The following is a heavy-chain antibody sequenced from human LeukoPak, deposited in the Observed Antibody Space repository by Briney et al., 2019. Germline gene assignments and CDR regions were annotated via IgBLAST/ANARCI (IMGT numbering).Heavy chain of an antibody. CDR2: IYHSGST. D-gene: IGHD1-1*01. Sequence: SETLSLTCTVSGYSISSGYYWGWIRQPPGKGLEWIGSIYHSGSTYYNPSLKSRVTISVDTSKNQFSLKLSSVTAADTAVHYCARRYNWDDGDAFDIGGQGTMVTVSS. CDR3: ARRYNWDDGDAFDI. J-gene: IGHJ3*02. CDR1: GYSISSGYY. V-gene: IGHV4-38-2*02.